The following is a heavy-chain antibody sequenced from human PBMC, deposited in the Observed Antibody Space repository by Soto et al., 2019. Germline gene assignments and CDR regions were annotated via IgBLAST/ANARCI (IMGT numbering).Heavy chain of an antibody. CDR3: ARDRTDSGYYTNWLDP. Sequence: AASVKVSWKASGGTFGSDAITWVRQAPGQGLEWVGRIIPIFGTTNYAQNLQGRVTISADKSTLTSYMELHSLTSDDTALYYCARDRTDSGYYTNWLDPWGQGTQVTVS. D-gene: IGHD3-22*01. V-gene: IGHV1-69*06. CDR1: GGTFGSDA. CDR2: IIPIFGTT. J-gene: IGHJ5*02.